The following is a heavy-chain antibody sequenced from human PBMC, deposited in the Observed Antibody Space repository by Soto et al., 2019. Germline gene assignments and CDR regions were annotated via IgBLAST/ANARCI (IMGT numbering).Heavy chain of an antibody. CDR1: GFTFSSCA. J-gene: IGHJ4*02. CDR3: AKEGPERRANFGS. D-gene: IGHD1-1*01. CDR2: IDGSGDGT. Sequence: VQVLESGGGLVQPGGSLRLSCVASGFTFSSCAMSWVRLAPGKGLEWVSGIDGSGDGTYYADSVKGRFTISRDNSMNALYLQMNSLRAEDTAIYYWAKEGPERRANFGSLGPGTLVAVSS. V-gene: IGHV3-23*01.